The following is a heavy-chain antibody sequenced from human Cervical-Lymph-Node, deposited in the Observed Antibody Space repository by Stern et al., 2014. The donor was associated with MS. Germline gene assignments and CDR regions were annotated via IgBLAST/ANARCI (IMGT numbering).Heavy chain of an antibody. V-gene: IGHV2-70*04. D-gene: IGHD3-3*01. CDR2: HDWDDDK. Sequence: QVTLRESGPALVKPTQTLTLTCTFSGFSLSTSGMRVSWIRQPPGKALEGLAPHDWDDDKFYSTSLKTRLTISKDTSKNQVVLTMTNMDPVDTATYYCARSPPYYEFWNDYYYFDYWGQGTLVAVSS. CDR3: ARSPPYYEFWNDYYYFDY. CDR1: GFSLSTSGMR. J-gene: IGHJ4*02.